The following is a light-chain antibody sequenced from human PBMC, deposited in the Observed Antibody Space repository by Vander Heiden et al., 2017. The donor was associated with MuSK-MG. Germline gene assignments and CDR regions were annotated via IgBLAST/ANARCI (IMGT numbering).Light chain of an antibody. V-gene: IGKV4-1*01. CDR1: QRVLYSFSNKNC. J-gene: IGKJ1*01. CDR2: WAS. CDR3: QQYYSTPRT. Sequence: DIVMTQSPDSLAVSLGEKATINCKSSQRVLYSFSNKNCLAWYQQKPGQPPKLLIYWASTRESGVPDRFSGSGSGTDFTLTISSLQAEDVAVYYCQQYYSTPRTFGQGTKVEIK.